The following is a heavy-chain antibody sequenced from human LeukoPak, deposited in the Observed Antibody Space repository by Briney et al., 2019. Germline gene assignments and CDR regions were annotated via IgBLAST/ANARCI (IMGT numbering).Heavy chain of an antibody. D-gene: IGHD3-10*01. CDR2: IKQDGSEK. V-gene: IGHV3-7*01. Sequence: GGSLRLSCAASGFTFSSYWMSWVRQAPGKGLEWVANIKQDGSEKYYADSVKGRFTISRDNSKNTLYLQMNSLRAEDTAVYYCASLPTPLLWFGDTPAFDIWGQGTMVTVSS. CDR3: ASLPTPLLWFGDTPAFDI. J-gene: IGHJ3*02. CDR1: GFTFSSYW.